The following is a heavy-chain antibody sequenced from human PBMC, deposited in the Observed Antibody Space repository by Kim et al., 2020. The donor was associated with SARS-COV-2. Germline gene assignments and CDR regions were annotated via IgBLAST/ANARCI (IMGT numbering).Heavy chain of an antibody. J-gene: IGHJ4*02. D-gene: IGHD6-13*01. CDR3: ARRIAAAGTPIGY. V-gene: IGHV1-8*01. Sequence: YAQKVQGRVPMTRKTSITTAYMELSSLRSEDTAVYYCARRIAAAGTPIGYWGQGTLVTVSS.